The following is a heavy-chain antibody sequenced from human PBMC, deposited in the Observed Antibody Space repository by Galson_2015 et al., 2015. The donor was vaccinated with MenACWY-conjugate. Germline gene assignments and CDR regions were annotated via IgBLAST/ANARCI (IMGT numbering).Heavy chain of an antibody. D-gene: IGHD6-19*01. Sequence: SLRLSCAASGFTFSSYWMHWVRQGPGKGLVWVARVKSDGRSTSYADSVKGRFTISRDNAKNTLHLQMQSLRAADTAVYYCARQPVYISGWQIDYWGQGTLVTVSS. CDR1: GFTFSSYW. CDR3: ARQPVYISGWQIDY. J-gene: IGHJ4*02. CDR2: VKSDGRST. V-gene: IGHV3-74*01.